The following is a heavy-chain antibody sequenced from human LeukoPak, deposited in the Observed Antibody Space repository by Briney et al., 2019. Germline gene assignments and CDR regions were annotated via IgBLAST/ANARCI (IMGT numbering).Heavy chain of an antibody. CDR1: GFTVSSNY. CDR2: IYYSGST. CDR3: AGIYSSGWYRGNDY. D-gene: IGHD6-19*01. V-gene: IGHV4-59*02. Sequence: GSLRLSCAASGFTVSSNYMSWVRQPPGKGLEWIGYIYYSGSTNYNPSLKSRVTISVDTSKNQFSLKLNSVTAADTAVYYCAGIYSSGWYRGNDYWGQGTLVTVSS. J-gene: IGHJ4*02.